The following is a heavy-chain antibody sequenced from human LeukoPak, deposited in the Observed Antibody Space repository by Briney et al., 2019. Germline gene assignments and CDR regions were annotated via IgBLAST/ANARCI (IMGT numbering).Heavy chain of an antibody. D-gene: IGHD2-21*02. Sequence: PGGSLRLSCAASGFTFSSYSMNWVRQAPGKGLEWVSYISSSSSTIYYADSVKGRFTISRDNAKNSLYLQMNSLRAEDTAVYYCAARGLVVVTANSPSDYWGQGTLVTVSS. V-gene: IGHV3-48*01. CDR2: ISSSSSTI. J-gene: IGHJ4*02. CDR1: GFTFSSYS. CDR3: AARGLVVVTANSPSDY.